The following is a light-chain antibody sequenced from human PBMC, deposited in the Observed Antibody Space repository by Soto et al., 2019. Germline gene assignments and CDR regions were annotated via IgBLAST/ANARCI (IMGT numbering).Light chain of an antibody. CDR3: QRRTNWPRSFT. V-gene: IGKV3-11*01. J-gene: IGKJ3*01. CDR1: QSVSSY. Sequence: EIVLTQSPATLSLSPGERATLSCRAIQSVSSYLAWYQQKPGQAPRLLIYDTSNRATGIPARFSGRGSGTDCTLTISSVEPEDFAVYYCQRRTNWPRSFTFGPGTKVDIK. CDR2: DTS.